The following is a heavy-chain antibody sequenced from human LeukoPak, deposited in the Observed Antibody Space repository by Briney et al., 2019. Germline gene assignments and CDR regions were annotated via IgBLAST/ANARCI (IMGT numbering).Heavy chain of an antibody. V-gene: IGHV4-30-4*08. J-gene: IGHJ4*02. D-gene: IGHD3-22*01. CDR3: ARVHYYDSSGTTGFDY. Sequence: SWVRQPPGKGLEWIGYIYYSGSTYYNPSLKSRVTISVDTSKNQFSLKLSSVTAADTAVYYCARVHYYDSSGTTGFDYWGQGTLVTVSS. CDR2: IYYSGST.